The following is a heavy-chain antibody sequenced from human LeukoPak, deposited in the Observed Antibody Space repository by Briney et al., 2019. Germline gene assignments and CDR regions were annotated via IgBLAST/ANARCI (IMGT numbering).Heavy chain of an antibody. CDR2: ISYDGSNK. D-gene: IGHD3-16*02. CDR3: ARWGFGGVIVPFSMDV. J-gene: IGHJ6*04. Sequence: GGSLRLSCAASGFTFSSYAMHWVRQAPGKGLEWVAVISYDGSNKYYADSVKGRFTISRDNSKNTLYLQMNSLRAEDTAVYYCARWGFGGVIVPFSMDVWGKGTTVTVSS. V-gene: IGHV3-30*04. CDR1: GFTFSSYA.